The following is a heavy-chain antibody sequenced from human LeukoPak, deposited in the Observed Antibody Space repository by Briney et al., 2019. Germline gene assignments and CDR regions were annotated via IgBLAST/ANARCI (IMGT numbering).Heavy chain of an antibody. CDR3: ARDRGLVYMYFQH. CDR1: GFTFSSYA. D-gene: IGHD6-19*01. J-gene: IGHJ1*01. CDR2: ISYDGSNK. Sequence: PGGSLRLSCAASGFTFSSYAMHWVRQAPGKGLEWVAVISYDGSNKYYADSVRGRFTISRDNSKNTLYLQMNSLRAEDTAVYYCARDRGLVYMYFQHWGQGTLVTVSS. V-gene: IGHV3-30*04.